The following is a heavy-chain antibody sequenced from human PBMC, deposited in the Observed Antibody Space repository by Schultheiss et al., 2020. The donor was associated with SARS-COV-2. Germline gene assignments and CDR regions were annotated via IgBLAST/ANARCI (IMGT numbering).Heavy chain of an antibody. V-gene: IGHV3-23*01. CDR1: GFSFSNYA. CDR2: FSGNGGST. CDR3: ARGSRDIVVVPAAHTPRGY. J-gene: IGHJ4*02. Sequence: GGSLRLSCAASGFSFSNYAMSWVRQAPGKGLEWVSSFSGNGGSTYYADSVKGRFTISRDNSKNTLCLQMSSLRAEDTAIYYCARGSRDIVVVPAAHTPRGYWGQGTLVTVSS. D-gene: IGHD2-2*01.